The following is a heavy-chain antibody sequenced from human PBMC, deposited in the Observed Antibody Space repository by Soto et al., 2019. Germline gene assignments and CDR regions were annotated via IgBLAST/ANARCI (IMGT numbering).Heavy chain of an antibody. CDR2: IFYSGST. D-gene: IGHD6-13*01. J-gene: IGHJ4*02. CDR3: ARLDIAAAGRGEDY. CDR1: GGSISTSRSY. Sequence: SETLSLTCNVSGGSISTSRSYWAWIRQPPGKGLEWLANIFYSGSTYYNPSLASRVTVSVDTSKNEFSLKLRSVTAADTAVYYWARLDIAAAGRGEDYWGQGTLVTVSS. V-gene: IGHV4-39*01.